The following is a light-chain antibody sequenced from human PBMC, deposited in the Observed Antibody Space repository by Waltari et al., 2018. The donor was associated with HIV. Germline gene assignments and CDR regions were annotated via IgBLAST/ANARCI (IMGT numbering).Light chain of an antibody. CDR1: SSNIGSNF. CDR2: RNN. V-gene: IGLV1-47*01. CDR3: AAWDDSLSGKWV. J-gene: IGLJ3*02. Sequence: QFLLTQPPSASGTPGQRVTISCSGSSSNIGSNFVYWYQHLPGPAPKLLIYRNNQRPSGVPDRFSGSKSGTSASLAISGLRSEDEADFYCAAWDDSLSGKWVFGGGTKLTVL.